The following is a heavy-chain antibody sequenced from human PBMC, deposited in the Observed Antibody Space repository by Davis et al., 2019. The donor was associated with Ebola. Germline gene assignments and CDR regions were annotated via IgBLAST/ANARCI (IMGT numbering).Heavy chain of an antibody. CDR3: ARAALGATWIYFDY. Sequence: GESLKISCTASGFTFSDYWMSWVRQAPGKGLEWVAHMNRDGSETYSVDSVKGRFTISRDNAKNSLYLQMNSLRAEDTAVYYCARAALGATWIYFDYWGQGTLVTVSS. CDR2: MNRDGSET. CDR1: GFTFSDYW. V-gene: IGHV3-7*01. J-gene: IGHJ4*02. D-gene: IGHD1-26*01.